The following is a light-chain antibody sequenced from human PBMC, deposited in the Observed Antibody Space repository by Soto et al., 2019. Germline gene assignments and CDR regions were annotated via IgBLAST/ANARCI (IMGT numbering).Light chain of an antibody. CDR3: QQRKSRLT. CDR1: QSVSNY. V-gene: IGKV3-11*01. J-gene: IGKJ4*01. Sequence: DIVLTQSPATLSLSPGERATLSCRASQSVSNYLAWYQQKPGQAPRLLIYDASIRAPGIPARFSGSGSGADFSLTISSLEPEDFAVYCCQQRKSRLTFGGGTKVEIK. CDR2: DAS.